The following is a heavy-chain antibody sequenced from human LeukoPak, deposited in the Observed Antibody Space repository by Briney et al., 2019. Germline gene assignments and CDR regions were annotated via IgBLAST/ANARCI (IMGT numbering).Heavy chain of an antibody. CDR2: IRREASGGTT. V-gene: IGHV3-49*04. D-gene: IGHD3-16*01. J-gene: IGHJ5*02. CDR3: ARGPRLYGHWFDP. Sequence: PGGSLRLSCRGSGCYFGDYAMSWVRQAPGKGLEWVGFIRREASGGTTEFAASVKGRFTTSIDESKSIAYLQMNSLKTEDTGVYYCARGPRLYGHWFDPWGQGTLVTVSS. CDR1: GCYFGDYA.